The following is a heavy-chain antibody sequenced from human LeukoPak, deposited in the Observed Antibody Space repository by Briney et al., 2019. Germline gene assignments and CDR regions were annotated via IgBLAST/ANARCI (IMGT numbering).Heavy chain of an antibody. CDR2: INPNSGGT. V-gene: IGHV1-2*06. D-gene: IGHD2-15*01. Sequence: ASVTVSCKASGYTFTGYYMHWVRQAPGQGLAWMGRINPNSGGTNYAQKFQGRVTMTRATSISTAYMELSRLRSDDTAVYYCARAYCSGGSCYSRWFDPWGQGTLVAVSS. CDR1: GYTFTGYY. J-gene: IGHJ5*02. CDR3: ARAYCSGGSCYSRWFDP.